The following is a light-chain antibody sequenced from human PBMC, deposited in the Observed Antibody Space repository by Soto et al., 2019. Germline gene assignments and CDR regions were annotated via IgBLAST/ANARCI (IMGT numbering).Light chain of an antibody. V-gene: IGLV1-47*02. Sequence: QSVLTQPPSASGTPGQRVTISCSGSSSNIGSNYVYWYQQLPGTAPKLLIYTNAQRPSGVPDRFSGSKSGTSASLAISGLRSEDEADYYCAAWDDSLRGWVFGGGTKLTFL. CDR3: AAWDDSLRGWV. CDR1: SSNIGSNY. CDR2: TNA. J-gene: IGLJ3*02.